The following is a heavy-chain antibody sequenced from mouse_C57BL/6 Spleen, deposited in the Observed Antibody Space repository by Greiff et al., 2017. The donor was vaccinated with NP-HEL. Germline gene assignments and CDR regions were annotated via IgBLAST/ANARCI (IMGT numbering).Heavy chain of an antibody. D-gene: IGHD4-1*01. Sequence: VQLQQSGAELVMPGASVKLSCKASGYTFTSYWMHWVKQRPGQGLEWIGEIDPSDSYTNYNQKFKGKSTLTVDKSSSTAYMQLSSLTSEDSAVYYCARKGTGSYWYFDVWGTGTTVTVSS. CDR1: GYTFTSYW. CDR2: IDPSDSYT. V-gene: IGHV1-69*01. CDR3: ARKGTGSYWYFDV. J-gene: IGHJ1*03.